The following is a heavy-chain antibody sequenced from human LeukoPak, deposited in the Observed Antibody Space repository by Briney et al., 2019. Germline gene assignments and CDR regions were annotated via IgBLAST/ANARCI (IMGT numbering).Heavy chain of an antibody. Sequence: SETLSLTCTVSGDSISNYYWSWIRQPPGKGVEWIGYIYYSGSTNYNPSLKSRATISVDTSKNQFSLKLSSVTAADTAVYYCAREVVAAPGTVDYWGQGTLVTVSS. D-gene: IGHD6-13*01. J-gene: IGHJ4*01. CDR1: GDSISNYY. CDR2: IYYSGST. V-gene: IGHV4-59*01. CDR3: AREVVAAPGTVDY.